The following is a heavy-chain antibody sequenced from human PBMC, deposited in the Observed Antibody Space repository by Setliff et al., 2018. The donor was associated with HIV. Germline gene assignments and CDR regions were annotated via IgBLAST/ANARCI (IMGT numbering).Heavy chain of an antibody. Sequence: SETLSLTCTVSGDSVSSRSYYWSWIRQPPGKGLEWIGYIYYSGSTNYNPSLKSRVTISVDTSKNHFSLKLRSVTAADTAVFYCARGGYSGWYDAFDIWGQGTMVTVSS. CDR1: GDSVSSRSYY. J-gene: IGHJ3*02. CDR2: IYYSGST. D-gene: IGHD6-19*01. CDR3: ARGGYSGWYDAFDI. V-gene: IGHV4-61*03.